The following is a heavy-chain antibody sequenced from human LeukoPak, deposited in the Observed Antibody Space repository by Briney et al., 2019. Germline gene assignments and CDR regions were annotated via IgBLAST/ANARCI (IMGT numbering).Heavy chain of an antibody. J-gene: IGHJ4*02. CDR2: INHSGST. V-gene: IGHV4-34*01. D-gene: IGHD6-13*01. CDR3: ARGSGSSWKTYYFDY. CDR1: GGSFSGYY. Sequence: PSETLSLTCAVYGGSFSGYYWSWIRQPPGKGLEWIGEINHSGSTNYNPSLKSRVTISVDTSKNQFSLKLSSVTAADTAVYYCARGSGSSWKTYYFDYWGQGTLVTVSS.